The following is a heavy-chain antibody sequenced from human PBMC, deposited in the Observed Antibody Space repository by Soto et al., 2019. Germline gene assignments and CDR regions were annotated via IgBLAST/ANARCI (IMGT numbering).Heavy chain of an antibody. CDR2: IYKSGST. CDR3: ARDEHYYSSSNPGRTWNWFDP. J-gene: IGHJ5*02. CDR1: GGSINNYY. D-gene: IGHD3-22*01. Sequence: NPSETLSLTCTVSGGSINNYYWSWIRQPAGKGLEWIGRIYKSGSTNYNPSLKSRVTMSVDTSKNQFSLRLISVTAADTAVYYCARDEHYYSSSNPGRTWNWFDPWGQGTLVTVSS. V-gene: IGHV4-4*07.